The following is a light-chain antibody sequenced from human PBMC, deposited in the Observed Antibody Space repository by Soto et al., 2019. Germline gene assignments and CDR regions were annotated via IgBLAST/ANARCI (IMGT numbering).Light chain of an antibody. V-gene: IGKV4-1*01. CDR2: WAS. J-gene: IGKJ4*01. CDR3: QQYISAPLT. CDR1: QSVLYTSNNVNY. Sequence: DIVMTQSPDSLAVSLGERATINCKSSQSVLYTSNNVNYLSWFQQKPGQPPRLLISWASTRESGVPDRFSGSGSGTDFTLTISSLQAEDVPVYYCQQYISAPLTFGGGTKVEIK.